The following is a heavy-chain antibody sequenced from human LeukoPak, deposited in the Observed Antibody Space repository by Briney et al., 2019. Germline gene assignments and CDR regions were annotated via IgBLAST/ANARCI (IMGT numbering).Heavy chain of an antibody. CDR3: GREDYSKDNNVYFYYFHS. V-gene: IGHV4-4*07. J-gene: IGHJ1*01. Sequence: SETLSLTCTVSGGSIGWDYWSWIRQSAGKGLEWIGRIYKSGSTNYNPSFRSRVTMSVDTSKNQFSLNVTSVNAADTAVYYWGREDYSKDNNVYFYYFHSWGQGSLVTVSS. D-gene: IGHD3-22*01. CDR2: IYKSGST. CDR1: GGSIGWDY.